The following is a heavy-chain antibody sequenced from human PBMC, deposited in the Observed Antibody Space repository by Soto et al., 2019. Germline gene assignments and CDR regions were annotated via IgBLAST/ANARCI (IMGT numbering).Heavy chain of an antibody. J-gene: IGHJ4*02. CDR3: ARDHPYYDFWSGYYRSYFDY. CDR2: IYYSGST. CDR1: GGSISSYY. Sequence: SETLSLTCTVSGGSISSYYWSWIRQPPGKGLEWIGYIYYSGSTNYNPSLKSRVTISVDTSKNQFSLKLSSVTAADTAVYYCARDHPYYDFWSGYYRSYFDYWGQGTLVTVSS. V-gene: IGHV4-59*01. D-gene: IGHD3-3*01.